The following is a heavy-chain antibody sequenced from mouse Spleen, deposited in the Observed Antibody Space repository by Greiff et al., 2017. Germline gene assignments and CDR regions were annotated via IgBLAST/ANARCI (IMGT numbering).Heavy chain of an antibody. CDR2: IWTGGGT. CDR1: GFSLTSYA. CDR3: ARDYSYYSYDDHYFDY. Sequence: QVQLQQSGPGLVAPSQSLSITCTVSGFSLTSYAISWVRQPPGKGLEWLGVIWTGGGTNYNSALKSRLSISKDNSKSQVFLKMNSLQTDDTARYYCARDYSYYSYDDHYFDYWGQGTTLTVSS. D-gene: IGHD2-12*01. V-gene: IGHV2-9-1*01. J-gene: IGHJ2*01.